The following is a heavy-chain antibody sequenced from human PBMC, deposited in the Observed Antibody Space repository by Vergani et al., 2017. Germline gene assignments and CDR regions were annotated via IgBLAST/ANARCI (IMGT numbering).Heavy chain of an antibody. Sequence: VQLVETGGGVVQPGKSVRLSCAASGFTFRNYAMHWVRQAPGKGLEWVSTLSASDRRTHYADSVKGRFTISRDNAKNSLYLQMNSLRAEDTAVYYCAREGDIVVVPAAIDYWGQGTLVTVSS. J-gene: IGHJ4*02. CDR1: GFTFRNYA. V-gene: IGHV3-21*02. CDR2: LSASDRRT. D-gene: IGHD2-2*01. CDR3: AREGDIVVVPAAIDY.